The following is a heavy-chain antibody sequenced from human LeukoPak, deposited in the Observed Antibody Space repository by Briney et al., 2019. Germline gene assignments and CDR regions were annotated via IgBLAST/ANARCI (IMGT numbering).Heavy chain of an antibody. CDR1: GYTFTSYA. CDR3: ARVWELGFDGFDI. D-gene: IGHD3-16*01. CDR2: ISPYNGNT. J-gene: IGHJ3*02. V-gene: IGHV1-18*01. Sequence: ASVKVSCKASGYTFTSYAISWVRQAPGQGLEWMGWISPYNGNTNYAQKLQGRVTMTTGTSTSTAYMELRSLRSDDTAVYYCARVWELGFDGFDIWGQGTMVTVSS.